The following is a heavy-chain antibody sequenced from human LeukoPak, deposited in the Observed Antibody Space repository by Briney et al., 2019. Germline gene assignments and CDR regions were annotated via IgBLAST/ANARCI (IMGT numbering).Heavy chain of an antibody. V-gene: IGHV3-74*01. CDR3: ARDQVTMVRGVSGFSHYYYMDV. D-gene: IGHD3-10*01. CDR1: GFTFSSYW. CDR2: INSDGSST. J-gene: IGHJ6*03. Sequence: GGSLRLSCAASGFTFSSYWMHWVRQAPGKGLVWVSRINSDGSSTSYADSVKGRFTISGDNAKNTLYLQMNSLRAEDTAVYYCARDQVTMVRGVSGFSHYYYMDVWGKGTTVTISS.